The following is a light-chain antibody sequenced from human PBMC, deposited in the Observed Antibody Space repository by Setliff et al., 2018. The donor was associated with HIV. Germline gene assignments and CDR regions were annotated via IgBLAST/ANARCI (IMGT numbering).Light chain of an antibody. CDR1: PSDVGGFTL. CDR3: LSYTGSDTFV. Sequence: QSVLSQPASVSGSPGQSITISCTGTPSDVGGFTLVSWYQKYPDRVPKLIIYDVSKQPSRVSDRFSGSKSANTASLTISGLQAEDEADYYCLSYTGSDTFVFGSGTKVT. V-gene: IGLV2-23*02. J-gene: IGLJ1*01. CDR2: DVS.